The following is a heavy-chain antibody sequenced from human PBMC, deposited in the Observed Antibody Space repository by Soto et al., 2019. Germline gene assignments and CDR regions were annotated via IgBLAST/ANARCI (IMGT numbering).Heavy chain of an antibody. V-gene: IGHV4-39*01. D-gene: IGHD2-21*02. J-gene: IGHJ5*02. CDR2: IYYSGST. Sequence: QLQLQESGPGLVKPSETLSLTCSVSGGSISSSSYFWGWIRQPPGKGLEWIGSIYYSGSTYYNPSLKSRVPVSVAASKNKFALKLSSVTAADTAVYYCARPPSDFWFDPWGQGTLVTVSS. CDR1: GGSISSSSYF. CDR3: ARPPSDFWFDP.